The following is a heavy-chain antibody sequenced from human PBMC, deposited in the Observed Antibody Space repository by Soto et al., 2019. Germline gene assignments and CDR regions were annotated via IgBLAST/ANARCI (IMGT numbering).Heavy chain of an antibody. V-gene: IGHV1-18*01. CDR1: GFTFTSYA. D-gene: IGHD3-16*01. J-gene: IGHJ4*02. CDR2: ISAYNGNT. CDR3: ARDFRRWPRDGVGS. Sequence: QVHLVQSGAEVKMPGASVKVSCKASGFTFTSYAFTWVRQAPGQGLEWMGWISAYNGNTNYARNFRGRVTMSTDSYTSTVYMEVGSLSSGVTAVYFCARDFRRWPRDGVGSWGQGTLVSVSA.